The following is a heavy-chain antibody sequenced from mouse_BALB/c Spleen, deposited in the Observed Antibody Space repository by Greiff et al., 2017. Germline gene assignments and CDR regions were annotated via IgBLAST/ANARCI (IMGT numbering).Heavy chain of an antibody. D-gene: IGHD2-2*01. Sequence: EVKLVESGAELVRPGALVKLSCKASGFNIKDYYMHWVKQRPEQGLEWIGWIDPENGNTIYDPKFQGKASITADTSSNTAYLQLSSLTSEDTAVYYCASHGYGAMDYWGQGTSVTVSS. J-gene: IGHJ4*01. CDR3: ASHGYGAMDY. CDR2: IDPENGNT. V-gene: IGHV14-1*02. CDR1: GFNIKDYY.